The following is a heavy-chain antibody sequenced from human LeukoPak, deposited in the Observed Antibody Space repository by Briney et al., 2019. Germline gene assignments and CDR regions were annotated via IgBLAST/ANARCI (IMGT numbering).Heavy chain of an antibody. CDR3: ARVGPAAAGRGYWYFDL. CDR2: ISSSGYTI. Sequence: PGGSLRLSCAVSGFTFSAYYMTWIRPAPGEGLEWVSYISSSGYTIHYADSVKGRFTIPRDNAKNTLYLQMNSLRAEDTAVYCCARVGPAAAGRGYWYFDLWGRGTLVTVSS. D-gene: IGHD6-13*01. V-gene: IGHV3-11*01. CDR1: GFTFSAYY. J-gene: IGHJ2*01.